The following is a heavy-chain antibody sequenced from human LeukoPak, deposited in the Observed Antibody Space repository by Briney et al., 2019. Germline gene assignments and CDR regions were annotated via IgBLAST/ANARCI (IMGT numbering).Heavy chain of an antibody. J-gene: IGHJ2*01. Sequence: SETLSLTCAVSGGSISSSNWWSWVRQPPGQGLAWIGEIYHSGSTNYNPSLKSRVTISVDTSKNQFSLKLSSVTAADTAVYYCARVNFYDSSGRYWYFDLWGRGTLVTVSS. CDR2: IYHSGST. V-gene: IGHV4-4*02. D-gene: IGHD3-22*01. CDR3: ARVNFYDSSGRYWYFDL. CDR1: GGSISSSNW.